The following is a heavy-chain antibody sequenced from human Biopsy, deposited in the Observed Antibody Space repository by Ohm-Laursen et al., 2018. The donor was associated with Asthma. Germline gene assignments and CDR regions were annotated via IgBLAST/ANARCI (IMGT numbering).Heavy chain of an antibody. CDR3: ARGPELDV. V-gene: IGHV4-34*01. CDR1: PGSFCGFF. Sequence: GTLSLTCDVYPGSFCGFFWTWIRQSPGKGLEWIGETNERGVTNNNPSLKSRVIISIDTYWNRVSLKLTSVTAADTAVYYCARGPELDVWGQGTTVTVSS. CDR2: TNERGVT. J-gene: IGHJ6*02.